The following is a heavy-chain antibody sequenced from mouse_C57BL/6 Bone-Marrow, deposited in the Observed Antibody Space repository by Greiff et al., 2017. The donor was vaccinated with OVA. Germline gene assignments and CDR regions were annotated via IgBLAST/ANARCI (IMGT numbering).Heavy chain of an antibody. CDR1: GYAFSSSW. Sequence: VQLQQSGPELVKPGASVKISCKASGYAFSSSWMNWVKQRPGKGLEWIGRIYPGDGDTNYNGKFKGKATLTADKSSSTAYMQLSSLTSEDSAVYFCARAPYGYDGAWFADWGQGTLVTVSA. V-gene: IGHV1-82*01. CDR3: ARAPYGYDGAWFAD. J-gene: IGHJ3*01. CDR2: IYPGDGDT. D-gene: IGHD2-2*01.